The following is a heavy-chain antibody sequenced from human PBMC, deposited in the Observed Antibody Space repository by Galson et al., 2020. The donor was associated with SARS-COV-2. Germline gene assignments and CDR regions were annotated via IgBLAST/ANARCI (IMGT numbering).Heavy chain of an antibody. CDR1: GFSFSDYS. V-gene: IGHV3-21*01. Sequence: GESLKISCAASGFSFSDYSMNWVRQAPGKGLEWVSSISSGSSYIFYADSVQGRFTISRDNAKNSLFLQMNNLRADDSAVYYCARGGIAVAGQYYYYGMDVWGQGTTLTVS. CDR3: ARGGIAVAGQYYYYGMDV. J-gene: IGHJ6*02. CDR2: ISSGSSYI. D-gene: IGHD6-19*01.